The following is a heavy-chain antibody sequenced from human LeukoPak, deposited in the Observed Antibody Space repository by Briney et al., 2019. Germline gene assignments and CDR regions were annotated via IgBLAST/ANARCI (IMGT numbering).Heavy chain of an antibody. J-gene: IGHJ5*02. CDR2: TYYRSTWYN. Sequence: SQTLSLTCAISGDSFSSNSVTWHWIRQSPSRGLEWLGRTYYRSTWYNDYAVSVRGRITVNPDTSKNQFSLHLNSVTPEDTAVYYCARRLTQYDCFDPWGQGILVTVSS. V-gene: IGHV6-1*01. CDR3: ARRLTQYDCFDP. CDR1: GDSFSSNSVT. D-gene: IGHD2-2*01.